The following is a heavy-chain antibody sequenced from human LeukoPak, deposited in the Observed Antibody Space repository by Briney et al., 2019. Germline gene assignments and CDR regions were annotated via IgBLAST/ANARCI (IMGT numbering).Heavy chain of an antibody. V-gene: IGHV3-7*01. CDR1: GFTFRSYW. CDR2: IKDDGSEK. CDR3: VRDTLVGPSRLDP. D-gene: IGHD1-26*01. J-gene: IGHJ5*02. Sequence: GGSLRLSCAASGFTFRSYWMSCVRQAPGKGLEGVANIKDDGSEKRDVDSVKGRFTISRDNAKNSLYLQMNSLRVEDTAVYYRVRDTLVGPSRLDPWGQGTLVTVSS.